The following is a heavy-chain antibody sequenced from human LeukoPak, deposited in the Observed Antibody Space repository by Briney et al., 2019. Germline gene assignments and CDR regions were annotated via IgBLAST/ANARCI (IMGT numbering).Heavy chain of an antibody. V-gene: IGHV4-59*01. Sequence: PSETLSDTRRFSRGSISSNYGSWIGPPRGKGVEWIGPPRERGGTNHNTSLKSRDTISLDTPKNQFFLTLSSVTAADTAVYYCARVGPGDHTWGSYSFDLWGRGTLVTVSS. CDR3: ARVGPGDHTWGSYSFDL. J-gene: IGHJ4*02. D-gene: IGHD3-16*01. CDR2: PRERGGT. CDR1: RGSISSNY.